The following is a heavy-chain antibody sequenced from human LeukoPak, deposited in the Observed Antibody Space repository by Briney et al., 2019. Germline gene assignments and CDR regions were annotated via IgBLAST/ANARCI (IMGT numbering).Heavy chain of an antibody. D-gene: IGHD3-10*01. CDR3: ARLKSDGSGSLRGSIDY. CDR2: INHSGST. Sequence: SGTLSLTCAVYGGSFSGYYWSWIRQPPGKGLEWIGEINHSGSTNYNPSLKSRVTISVDTSKNQFSLKLSSVTAADTAVYYCARLKSDGSGSLRGSIDYWGQGTLVTVSS. CDR1: GGSFSGYY. V-gene: IGHV4-34*01. J-gene: IGHJ4*02.